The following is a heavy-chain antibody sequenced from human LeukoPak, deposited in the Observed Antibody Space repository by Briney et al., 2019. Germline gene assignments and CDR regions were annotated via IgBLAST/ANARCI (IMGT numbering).Heavy chain of an antibody. V-gene: IGHV3-9*01. CDR3: ATDISVLVVAATS. CDR2: ISWSGGSI. J-gene: IGHJ4*02. Sequence: GGSLRLSCAASGFTFDNYAMSWVRQAPGKGLEWVSGISWSGGSIGYADSVKGRFTISRDNAKNSLYLQMNSLRAEDTALYYCATDISVLVVAATSWGQGTLVTVSS. CDR1: GFTFDNYA. D-gene: IGHD2-15*01.